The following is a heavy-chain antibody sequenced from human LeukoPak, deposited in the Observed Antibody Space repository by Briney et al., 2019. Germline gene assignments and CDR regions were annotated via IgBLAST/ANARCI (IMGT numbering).Heavy chain of an antibody. V-gene: IGHV3-30*04. D-gene: IGHD3-22*01. Sequence: GGSLRLSCVAFGFNFNTYAIHWVRQAPGKGLDWVSLISYNGGRKDYAASVKGRFTIDRDNSKNTVYMQMNFLSPDDTAIYFCARQEARDYYYEGLDFWGQGSLVTVSS. CDR1: GFNFNTYA. J-gene: IGHJ4*02. CDR2: ISYNGGRK. CDR3: ARQEARDYYYEGLDF.